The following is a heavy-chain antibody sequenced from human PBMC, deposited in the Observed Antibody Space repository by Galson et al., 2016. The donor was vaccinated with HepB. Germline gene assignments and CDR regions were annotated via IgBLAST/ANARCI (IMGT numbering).Heavy chain of an antibody. D-gene: IGHD1-26*01. CDR2: INPSGGGT. Sequence: SVKVSCKASGYTFTSYYVHWVRQAPGQGLEWMGVINPSGGGTSYAQEKVTMTRDTSTSTVYMEVTSLKSEDTATYYCARDSGSHLLPTYYFDYWGQGSLVTVSS. CDR3: ARDSGSHLLPTYYFDY. V-gene: IGHV1-46*01. CDR1: GYTFTSYY. J-gene: IGHJ4*02.